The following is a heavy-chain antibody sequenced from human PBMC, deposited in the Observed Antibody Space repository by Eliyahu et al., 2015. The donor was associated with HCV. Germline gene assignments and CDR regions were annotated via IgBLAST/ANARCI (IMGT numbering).Heavy chain of an antibody. V-gene: IGHV2-5*01. CDR2: IYWNDDT. CDR3: AHRRRRTVTTPYNWFGP. CDR1: GFSLSTSGVG. J-gene: IGHJ5*02. D-gene: IGHD4-17*01. Sequence: QITLKESGPTLVKPTQTLTLTCTFSGFSLSTSGVGVGWIRQPPGKALEWLALIYWNDDTRYSPSLKSRLTITKDTSKNQVVLTMTNMDPVDTATYYCAHRRRRTVTTPYNWFGPWGQGTLVTVSS.